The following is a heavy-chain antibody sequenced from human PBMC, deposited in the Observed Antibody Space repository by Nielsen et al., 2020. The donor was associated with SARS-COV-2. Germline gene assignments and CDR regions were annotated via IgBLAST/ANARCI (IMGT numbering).Heavy chain of an antibody. CDR2: IYYSGST. CDR3: ARERQRVNWFDP. D-gene: IGHD5-18*01. Sequence: GSLRLSCTVSGGSISSYYWSWIRQPPGKGLEWIGYIYYSGSTNYNPSLKSRVTISVDTSKNQFSLKLSSVTAADTAVYYCARERQRVNWFDPWGQGTLVTVSS. J-gene: IGHJ5*02. CDR1: GGSISSYY. V-gene: IGHV4-59*12.